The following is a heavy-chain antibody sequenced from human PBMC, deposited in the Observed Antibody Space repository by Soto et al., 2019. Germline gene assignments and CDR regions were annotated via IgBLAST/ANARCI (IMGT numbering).Heavy chain of an antibody. CDR2: ISGGGDAT. D-gene: IGHD2-21*01. Sequence: ESGGDSVQPGGSVRLSCAGSGFTFINYAMNWVRQAPGQGLEWVSTISGGGDATFFADSVRGRFTFSRDNSKNTVTLQLNSLGVDDTAVYYCARMVVGSNSRPDYWYFDLWGRGTLVTVSS. J-gene: IGHJ2*01. CDR1: GFTFINYA. CDR3: ARMVVGSNSRPDYWYFDL. V-gene: IGHV3-23*01.